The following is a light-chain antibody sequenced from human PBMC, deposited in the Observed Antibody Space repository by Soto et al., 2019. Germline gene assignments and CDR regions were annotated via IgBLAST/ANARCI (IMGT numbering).Light chain of an antibody. CDR1: SSDIVAYDY. J-gene: IGLJ1*01. CDR2: EVN. CDR3: SSFTTTSTHG. V-gene: IGLV2-14*01. Sequence: QSALTQPASLSGSPGQSSTISCTGTSSDIVAYDYVSWFQQHPGKAPKLMISEVNNRPSGASNRFSGSKSGNTAYLTISGLQVEDEPDYSCSSFTTTSTHGFGTGTKVTVL.